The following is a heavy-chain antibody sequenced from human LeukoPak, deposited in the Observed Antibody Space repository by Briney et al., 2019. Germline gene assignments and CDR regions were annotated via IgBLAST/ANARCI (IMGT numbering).Heavy chain of an antibody. D-gene: IGHD6-6*01. V-gene: IGHV4-4*07. J-gene: IGHJ4*02. Sequence: SETLSLTCTVSGGSISGYYWSWIRQPAGKGLEWIGRIYTSGSTNYNPSLKSRVTISVDTSKNQFSLRLSSVTTADTAVYYCARALGIATRDYWGQGTLVTVSS. CDR3: ARALGIATRDY. CDR2: IYTSGST. CDR1: GGSISGYY.